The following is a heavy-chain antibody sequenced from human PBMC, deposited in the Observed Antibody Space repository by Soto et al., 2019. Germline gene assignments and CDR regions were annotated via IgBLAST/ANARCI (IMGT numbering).Heavy chain of an antibody. V-gene: IGHV4-59*08. CDR1: GGSISSYY. D-gene: IGHD2-15*01. Sequence: SETLSLTCTVSGGSISSYYWSWIRQPPGKGLEWIGYIYYSGSTNYNPSLKSRVTISVDTSKNQFSLKLGSVTAADTAVYYCARRAVVVVAATTYYYYYMDVWGKGTTVTVSS. J-gene: IGHJ6*03. CDR2: IYYSGST. CDR3: ARRAVVVVAATTYYYYYMDV.